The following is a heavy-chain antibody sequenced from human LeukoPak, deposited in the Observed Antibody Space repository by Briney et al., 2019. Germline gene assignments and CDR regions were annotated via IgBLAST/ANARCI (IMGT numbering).Heavy chain of an antibody. V-gene: IGHV3-21*01. CDR3: ATSPHCSSTSCYRGSFDY. J-gene: IGHJ4*02. D-gene: IGHD2-2*02. Sequence: PGGSLRLSCAASGFTFSSYSINWVRQAPGKGLEWVSSISSSSSYIYYADSVKGRFTISRDNAKNSLYLQMNSLRAEDTAVYYCATSPHCSSTSCYRGSFDYWGQGTLVTVSS. CDR1: GFTFSSYS. CDR2: ISSSSSYI.